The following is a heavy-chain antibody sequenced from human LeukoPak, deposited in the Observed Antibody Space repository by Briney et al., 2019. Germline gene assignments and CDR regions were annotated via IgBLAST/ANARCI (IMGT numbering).Heavy chain of an antibody. CDR2: IYYSGST. CDR1: GGSISSHY. CDR3: ARAMTPYYYYGMDV. V-gene: IGHV4-59*11. Sequence: SETLSLTCTVSGGSISSHYWSWIRQPPGKGLEWIGYIYYSGSTNYNPSLKSRVTISVDTSKNQFSLKLRSVTAADTAVYYCARAMTPYYYYGMDVWGQGTTVTVSS. J-gene: IGHJ6*02. D-gene: IGHD3-22*01.